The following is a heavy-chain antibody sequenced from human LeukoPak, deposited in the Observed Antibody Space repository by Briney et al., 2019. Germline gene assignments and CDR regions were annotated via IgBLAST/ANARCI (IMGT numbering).Heavy chain of an antibody. Sequence: SETLSLTCAVSGGSISSSNWWSWVRQPPGKGLEWIGEIYHSGSTNYNPSLKSRVTISVDKSKNQFSLKLSSVTAADTAVYYCARDKGVAAAGPEIRFDPWSQGTLVTVSS. CDR1: GGSISSSNW. D-gene: IGHD6-13*01. CDR3: ARDKGVAAAGPEIRFDP. J-gene: IGHJ5*02. V-gene: IGHV4-4*02. CDR2: IYHSGST.